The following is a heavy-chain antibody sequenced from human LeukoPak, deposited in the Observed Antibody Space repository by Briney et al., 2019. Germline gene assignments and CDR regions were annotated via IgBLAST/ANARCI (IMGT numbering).Heavy chain of an antibody. D-gene: IGHD1-1*01. J-gene: IGHJ6*03. Sequence: PGGSLRLSCAASGFTFSSFDMHWVRQPTGQGLEWVSTIGTANDTYYPGSVEGRFTLSRDNAKTSLYLQMNSLTAGDTAVYYCARGPPRGKYYYMDVWGKGTTVTVSS. V-gene: IGHV3-13*01. CDR1: GFTFSSFD. CDR2: IGTANDT. CDR3: ARGPPRGKYYYMDV.